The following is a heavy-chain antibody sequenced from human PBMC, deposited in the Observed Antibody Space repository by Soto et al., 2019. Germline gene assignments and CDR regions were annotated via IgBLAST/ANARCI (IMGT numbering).Heavy chain of an antibody. CDR1: GGSISSGGYY. J-gene: IGHJ4*02. Sequence: PSETLSLTCTVSGGSISSGGYYWSWIRQHPGKGLEWIGYIYYSGSTYYNPSLKSRVTISVDTSKNQFSLKLSSVTAADTAVYYCAGSNARGDPDCSSTSCAVFDYWGQGTLVTVSS. CDR3: AGSNARGDPDCSSTSCAVFDY. CDR2: IYYSGST. D-gene: IGHD2-2*01. V-gene: IGHV4-31*03.